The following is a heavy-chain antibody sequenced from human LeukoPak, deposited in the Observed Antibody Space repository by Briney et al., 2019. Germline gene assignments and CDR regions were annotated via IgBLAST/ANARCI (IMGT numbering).Heavy chain of an antibody. CDR2: IKQDGSEK. CDR1: GFTFRGYW. V-gene: IGHV3-7*05. J-gene: IGHJ4*02. Sequence: GGSLRLSCAPSGFTFRGYWMSWVRQAPGKGLEWVANIKQDGSEKYYVDSVKGRFTISRDNAKNSLYLQVNSLRAEDTAVYYCARGPAYFDYWGQGTLVTVSS. CDR3: ARGPAYFDY.